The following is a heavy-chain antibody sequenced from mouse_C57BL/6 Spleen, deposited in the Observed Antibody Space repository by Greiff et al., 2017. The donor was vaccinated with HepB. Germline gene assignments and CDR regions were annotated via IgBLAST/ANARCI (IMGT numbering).Heavy chain of an antibody. CDR3: ARYGSGGAMDY. Sequence: EVMLVESGGGLVQPGGSLSLSCAASGFTFTDYYMSWVRQPPGKALEWLGFIRNKANGYTTEYSASVKGRFTISRDNSQSILYLQMNALRAEDSATYDCARYGSGGAMDYWGQGTSVTVSS. D-gene: IGHD3-2*02. CDR1: GFTFTDYY. J-gene: IGHJ4*01. CDR2: IRNKANGYTT. V-gene: IGHV7-3*01.